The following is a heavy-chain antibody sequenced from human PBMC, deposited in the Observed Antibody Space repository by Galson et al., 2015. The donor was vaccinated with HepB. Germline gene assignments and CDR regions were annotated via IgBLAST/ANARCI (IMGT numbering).Heavy chain of an antibody. Sequence: SLRLSCAASGFTFSSHGMHWVRQAPGKGLEWVAVIWHDGSNKYYADSMKGRFTISRDNSKTTLYLQMSSLRAEDTAVYYCAREGLTAMTLFDYWGQGTLVTVSS. CDR2: IWHDGSNK. D-gene: IGHD4-17*01. CDR3: AREGLTAMTLFDY. CDR1: GFTFSSHG. J-gene: IGHJ4*02. V-gene: IGHV3-33*01.